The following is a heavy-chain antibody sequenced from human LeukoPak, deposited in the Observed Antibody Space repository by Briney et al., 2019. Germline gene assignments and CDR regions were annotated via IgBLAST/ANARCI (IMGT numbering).Heavy chain of an antibody. CDR2: IIPIFGTA. D-gene: IGHD3-22*01. CDR1: GGTFSSYA. V-gene: IGHV1-69*13. J-gene: IGHJ4*02. Sequence: ASVKVSCKASGGTFSSYAISWVRQAPGQGLEWMGGIIPIFGTANYAQKFQGRVTITADESTSTAYMELSSLRSEDTAVYYCARITYYYDSSGYHYWGQGTLVTVSS. CDR3: ARITYYYDSSGYHY.